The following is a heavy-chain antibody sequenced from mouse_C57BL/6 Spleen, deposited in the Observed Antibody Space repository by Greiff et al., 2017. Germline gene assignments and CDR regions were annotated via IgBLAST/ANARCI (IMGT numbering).Heavy chain of an antibody. CDR2: IYPGDGDT. CDR1: GYAFSSSW. D-gene: IGHD1-1*01. V-gene: IGHV1-82*01. J-gene: IGHJ2*01. Sequence: VQLQQSGPELVKPGASVKISCKASGYAFSSSWMNWVKQRPGKGLEWIGRIYPGDGDTNYNGKFKGKATLTADKSSSTAYMQLSSLTSEDSAVYFCARIITTVVHDDWGQGTTLTVSS. CDR3: ARIITTVVHDD.